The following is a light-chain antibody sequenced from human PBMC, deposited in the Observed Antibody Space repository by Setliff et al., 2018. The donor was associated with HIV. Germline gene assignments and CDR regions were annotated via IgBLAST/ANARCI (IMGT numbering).Light chain of an antibody. J-gene: IGLJ1*01. CDR3: SSYTGSDNYV. CDR1: SNDVGGYNY. V-gene: IGLV2-8*01. CDR2: DVT. Sequence: QSALTQLPSASGSPGQSVTITCTGTSNDVGGYNYASWYQQHPGKAPKLLIYDVTKRPSGVPDRFFASKSGNTASLTVSGLQAEDEADYYCSSYTGSDNYVFGTRTKVTVL.